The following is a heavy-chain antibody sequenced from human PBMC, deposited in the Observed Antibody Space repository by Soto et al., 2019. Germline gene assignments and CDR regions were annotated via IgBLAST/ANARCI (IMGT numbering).Heavy chain of an antibody. D-gene: IGHD1-26*01. CDR1: GGTFSSYS. V-gene: IGHV1-69*01. CDR2: IIPIFGTA. Sequence: QVQLVQSGAEVKKPGSSVKDSCKASGGTFSSYSINWVRQAPGQGLEWMGEIIPIFGTANYAQKFQGRVTITAVESTSTAYMELSSLRSEDTAVYYCARDGGRHSGGVDYWGQGTLVTVSS. J-gene: IGHJ4*02. CDR3: ARDGGRHSGGVDY.